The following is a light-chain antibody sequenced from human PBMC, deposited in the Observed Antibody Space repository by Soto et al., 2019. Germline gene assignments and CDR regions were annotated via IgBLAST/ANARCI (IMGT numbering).Light chain of an antibody. J-gene: IGLJ2*01. V-gene: IGLV4-69*01. CDR2: LKSDGSH. Sequence: LVLTQSPSASASLGGSVKLTCTLSSGHSTYAIAWHQLHPEKGPRYLMNLKSDGSHIKGDGIPDRFSGSSSGAERYLTISSLQSEDEADYYCQTWGTGIHVVFGGGTKVTVL. CDR3: QTWGTGIHVV. CDR1: SGHSTYA.